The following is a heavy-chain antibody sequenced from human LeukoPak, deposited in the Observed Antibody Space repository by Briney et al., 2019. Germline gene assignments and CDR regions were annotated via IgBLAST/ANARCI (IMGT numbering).Heavy chain of an antibody. V-gene: IGHV4-38-2*01. Sequence: PSETLSLTWAVSGYSISSGYYWGWIRQPPGKGLEWIGGIYHSGSTYYNPSLKSRVTISVDTSKNQFSLKLSSVTAADTAVYYCARSYGSGSPYYYMDVWGKGTTVTVS. CDR2: IYHSGST. CDR3: ARSYGSGSPYYYMDV. J-gene: IGHJ6*03. CDR1: GYSISSGYY. D-gene: IGHD3-10*01.